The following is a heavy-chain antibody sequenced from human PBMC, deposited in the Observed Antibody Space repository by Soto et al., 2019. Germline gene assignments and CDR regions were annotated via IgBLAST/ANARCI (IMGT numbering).Heavy chain of an antibody. Sequence: SGPTLVNPTQTLTLTCSFSGFSLSAYGVRVIWFRQPPGETLEWLALIHWNDDKRYSPYLKSRLTITKDTSKNQVVLTLTNLDPLDTGTYFCAHTKDSSGFLTSWGQGILVTVSS. CDR3: AHTKDSSGFLTS. CDR2: IHWNDDK. V-gene: IGHV2-5*01. J-gene: IGHJ5*02. D-gene: IGHD3-22*01. CDR1: GFSLSAYGVR.